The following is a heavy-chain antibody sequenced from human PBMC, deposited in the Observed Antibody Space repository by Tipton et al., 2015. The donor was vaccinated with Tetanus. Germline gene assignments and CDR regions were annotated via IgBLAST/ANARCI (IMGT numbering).Heavy chain of an antibody. CDR3: ARGKHTVTFDY. D-gene: IGHD4-17*01. J-gene: IGHJ4*02. V-gene: IGHV4-4*07. CDR2: IYTSEST. CDR1: GGSISSYY. Sequence: GLVKPSETLSLTCTVSGGSISSYYWSWIRQPAGKGLEWIGRIYTSESTNYNPSLKSRLTMSVDTSKNQFSLRLNSVTAADTAVYYCARGKHTVTFDYWGQGTLVTVPS.